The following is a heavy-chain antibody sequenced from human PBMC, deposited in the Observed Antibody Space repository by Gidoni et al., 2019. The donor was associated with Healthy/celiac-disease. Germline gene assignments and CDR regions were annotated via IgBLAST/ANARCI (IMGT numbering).Heavy chain of an antibody. CDR1: GGSFSGDY. CDR2: INHSGST. J-gene: IGHJ4*02. D-gene: IGHD4-17*01. V-gene: IGHV4-34*01. Sequence: QVQLQQWGAGLLKPSETLSLTCAVYGGSFSGDYWSWIRQPPGKGLEWIGEINHSGSTNYNPSRKSRVTISVDTSKNQFSLKLSSVTAADTAVYYCARGLRRWYFDYWGQGTLVTVAS. CDR3: ARGLRRWYFDY.